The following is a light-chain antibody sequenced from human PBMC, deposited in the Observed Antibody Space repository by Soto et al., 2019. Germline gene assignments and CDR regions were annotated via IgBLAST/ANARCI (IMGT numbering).Light chain of an antibody. CDR1: QTINTW. CDR2: RAS. CDR3: QQYDTYSGT. Sequence: DIQMTRSPSTLSASVGDRVTITCRASQTINTWLAWYQQKPGKAPKLLIYRASNLVSGVPSRFSGSGSGTEFTLTISSLQPDDFSTYYCQQYDTYSGTFGPGTKVDI. J-gene: IGKJ3*01. V-gene: IGKV1-5*03.